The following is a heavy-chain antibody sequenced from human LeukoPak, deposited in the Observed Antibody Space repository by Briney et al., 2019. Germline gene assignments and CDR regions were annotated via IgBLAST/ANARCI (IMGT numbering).Heavy chain of an antibody. CDR2: IRSNRYGGTA. CDR3: AKDWEYSSPTAFDY. Sequence: GGSLRLSCTGSGFTFGDYAMSWVRQGPEKGLEWVAFIRSNRYGGTAEYAASVQGRFTISRDDSDSIAYLQMNSLRTEDTALYYCAKDWEYSSPTAFDYWGQGTLVAVSS. CDR1: GFTFGDYA. D-gene: IGHD6-6*01. J-gene: IGHJ4*02. V-gene: IGHV3-49*04.